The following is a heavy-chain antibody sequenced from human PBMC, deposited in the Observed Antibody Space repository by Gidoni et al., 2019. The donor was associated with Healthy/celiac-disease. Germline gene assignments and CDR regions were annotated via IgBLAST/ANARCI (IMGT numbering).Heavy chain of an antibody. J-gene: IGHJ6*02. CDR2: ISSSSSTI. Sequence: EVQLVESGGGLVQPGGSLRLSCAASGFTFSSYSRNWVRQAPGKGLEWVSYISSSSSTIYYADSVKGRFTISRDNAKNSLYLQMNSLRDEDTAVYYCARVGAVTPASPHVGGMDVWGQGTTVTVSS. CDR1: GFTFSSYS. CDR3: ARVGAVTPASPHVGGMDV. D-gene: IGHD4-4*01. V-gene: IGHV3-48*02.